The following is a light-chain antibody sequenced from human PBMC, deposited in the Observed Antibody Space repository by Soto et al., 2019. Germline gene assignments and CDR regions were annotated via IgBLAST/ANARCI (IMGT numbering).Light chain of an antibody. CDR2: KAS. Sequence: DIQMTQSPSTLSASVGDRVTITCRASQSISSWLAWYQQKPGKAPKLLIYKASSLESGVPSRFSGSRSGTQFTLTLSSLQSDDFASYYCQQYNSYSSFGQGTKVEIK. V-gene: IGKV1-5*03. J-gene: IGKJ1*01. CDR3: QQYNSYSS. CDR1: QSISSW.